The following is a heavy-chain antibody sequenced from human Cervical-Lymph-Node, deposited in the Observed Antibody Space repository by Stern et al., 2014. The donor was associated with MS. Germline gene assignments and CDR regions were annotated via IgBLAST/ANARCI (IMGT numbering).Heavy chain of an antibody. CDR1: GFAFNSYG. CDR2: ISYDGSKK. V-gene: IGHV3-30*03. D-gene: IGHD5-24*01. Sequence: QVQLVQSGGGVVQPEGSLRLSCAASGFAFNSYGMHWVRQAPGKGLEWGTVISYDGSKKFYADSVRGRFTISRDNSENTLYLQMNSLRPEDTAVYYCARGLRGSYSFDYWGQGTLVTVSS. CDR3: ARGLRGSYSFDY. J-gene: IGHJ4*02.